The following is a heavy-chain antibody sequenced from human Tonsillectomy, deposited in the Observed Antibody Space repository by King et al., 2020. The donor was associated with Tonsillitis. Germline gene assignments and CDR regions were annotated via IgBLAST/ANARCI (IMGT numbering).Heavy chain of an antibody. CDR2: IYPDDSET. CDR3: ARRSSAWEFDY. D-gene: IGHD6-19*01. V-gene: IGHV5-51*01. Sequence: DVQLVESGAEVKKPGESLKISCEGFGYIFTTYWIVWVRQMPGKGLEWMGIIYPDDSETKYRPSFEGRVTISADKSLSTAYLQWSSLKASDTAIYYCARRSSAWEFDYWGQGTLVTVSS. CDR1: GYIFTTYW. J-gene: IGHJ4*02.